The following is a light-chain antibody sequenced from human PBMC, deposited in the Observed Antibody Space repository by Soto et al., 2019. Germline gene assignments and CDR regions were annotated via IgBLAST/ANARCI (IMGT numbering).Light chain of an antibody. CDR2: KAS. Sequence: DIQMTQSPSTLSASVGERVNITCRASQSISSWLAWYQQKAGEAPKLLMYKASTLDSGVPSRFSGSGSETEFTLTISSLQPEDFATYYCQQYNNYAFTFGPGTKVDFK. V-gene: IGKV1-5*03. CDR1: QSISSW. J-gene: IGKJ3*01. CDR3: QQYNNYAFT.